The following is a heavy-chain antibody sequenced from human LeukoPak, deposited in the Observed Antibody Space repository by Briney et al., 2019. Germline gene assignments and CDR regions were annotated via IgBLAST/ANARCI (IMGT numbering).Heavy chain of an antibody. J-gene: IGHJ4*02. Sequence: PGGSLRLSCATSGFTFSTSWMHWVRQAPGKGLVWVSRISSDGSTTTYADSVKGRFTISRDNAKNTLYLQMNSLRVEDTAVYYCVRVRSSSWYDYWGQGALVTVPS. CDR1: GFTFSTSW. D-gene: IGHD6-13*01. CDR2: ISSDGSTT. CDR3: VRVRSSSWYDY. V-gene: IGHV3-74*01.